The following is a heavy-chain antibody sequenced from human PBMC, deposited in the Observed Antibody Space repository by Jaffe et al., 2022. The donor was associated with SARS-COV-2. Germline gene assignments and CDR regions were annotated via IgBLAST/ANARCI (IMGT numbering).Heavy chain of an antibody. Sequence: QVQLVESGGGVVQPGRSLRLSCAASGFTFSSYAMHWVRQAPGKGLEWVAVISYDGSNKYYADSVKGRFTISRDNSKNTLYLQMNSLRAEDTAVYYCARDWQQLGQGYYYGMDVWGQGTTVTVSS. D-gene: IGHD6-13*01. CDR1: GFTFSSYA. CDR3: ARDWQQLGQGYYYGMDV. V-gene: IGHV3-30-3*01. J-gene: IGHJ6*02. CDR2: ISYDGSNK.